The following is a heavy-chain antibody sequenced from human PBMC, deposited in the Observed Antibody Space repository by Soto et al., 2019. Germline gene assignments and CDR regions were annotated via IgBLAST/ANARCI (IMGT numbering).Heavy chain of an antibody. Sequence: QVQLQESGPGLVKPSQTLSLTCTVSGGSISSGGYYWGWIRQPPGKGLEVIGYIYYSGSTYYNPSLNSRGTIAVDTSKNQVALRLSSVTAADTAGYYCARFVYSYGPNPLLYWGQGTLVTVSS. CDR1: GGSISSGGYY. J-gene: IGHJ4*02. D-gene: IGHD5-18*01. V-gene: IGHV4-31*03. CDR2: IYYSGST. CDR3: ARFVYSYGPNPLLY.